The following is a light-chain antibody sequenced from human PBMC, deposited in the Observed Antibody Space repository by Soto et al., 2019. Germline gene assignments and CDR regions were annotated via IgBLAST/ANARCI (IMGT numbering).Light chain of an antibody. Sequence: EIVMTQSPATLSLSPGERAALSCRASQSINSELAWYQQKPGQPPRLLIYGASTRATGVPARFTSSESGSEFTLTISGLQSEDFAVYYCHQGHNWPLTFGQGPRLEI. CDR1: QSINSE. CDR2: GAS. V-gene: IGKV3-15*01. J-gene: IGKJ2*01. CDR3: HQGHNWPLT.